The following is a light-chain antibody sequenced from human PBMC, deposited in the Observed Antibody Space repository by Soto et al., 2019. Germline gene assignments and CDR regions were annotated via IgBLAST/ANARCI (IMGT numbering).Light chain of an antibody. V-gene: IGLV3-21*02. CDR2: DDS. Sequence: SYELIQPPSVSVAPGQTARITCGGNNIGSKSVHWYQQKPGQAPVLVVYDDSDRPSGIPERFSGSNSGNTATLTISRVEAGDEADYYCQVWDSSGAPYVFGTGTKVTVL. J-gene: IGLJ1*01. CDR3: QVWDSSGAPYV. CDR1: NIGSKS.